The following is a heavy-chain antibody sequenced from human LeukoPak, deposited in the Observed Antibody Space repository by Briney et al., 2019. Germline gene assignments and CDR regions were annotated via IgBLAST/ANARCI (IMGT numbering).Heavy chain of an antibody. CDR3: ARVVAVPAASNWFDP. V-gene: IGHV4-4*07. Sequence: SETLSLTCTVSGGSISSYYRSWIRQPPGQGLEWIGRIYTSGSTTYNPSLKSRVTMAVDTSKNQFSLKLSSVTAADTAVYYCARVVAVPAASNWFDPWGQGTLVTVSS. J-gene: IGHJ5*02. CDR2: IYTSGST. D-gene: IGHD2-2*01. CDR1: GGSISSYY.